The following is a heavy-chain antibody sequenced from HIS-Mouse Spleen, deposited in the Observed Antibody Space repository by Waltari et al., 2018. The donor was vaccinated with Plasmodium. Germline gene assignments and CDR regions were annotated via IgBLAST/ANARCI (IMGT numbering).Heavy chain of an antibody. CDR1: GYTFTGYY. CDR3: ARVLGYKAAAGTFVEYFQH. V-gene: IGHV1-2*02. Sequence: QVQLVQSGAEVKKPGASAKVSCKASGYTFTGYYMHWVRQAPGQGLEWMGWINPNRGGTNYAQKFQGRVTMTRDTSISTAYMELSRLRSDDTAVYYCARVLGYKAAAGTFVEYFQHWGQGTLVTVSS. J-gene: IGHJ1*01. D-gene: IGHD6-13*01. CDR2: INPNRGGT.